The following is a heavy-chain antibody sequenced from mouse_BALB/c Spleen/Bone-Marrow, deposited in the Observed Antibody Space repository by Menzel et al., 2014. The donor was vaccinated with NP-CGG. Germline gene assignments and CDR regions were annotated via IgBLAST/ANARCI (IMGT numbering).Heavy chain of an antibody. J-gene: IGHJ4*01. D-gene: IGHD1-1*01. V-gene: IGHV1-4*02. CDR2: INPSSGYT. CDR1: GYIFSSYT. CDR3: AKINYGYYALDY. Sequence: VQLQQSAPDLARPGASVKMSCKASGYIFSSYTMHWVKQRPGQGLEWIGSINPSSGYTDYNQKFKDKSILTADKSSSTADMQLSSRTSEDSAVYYCAKINYGYYALDYWGQGTSVTVSS.